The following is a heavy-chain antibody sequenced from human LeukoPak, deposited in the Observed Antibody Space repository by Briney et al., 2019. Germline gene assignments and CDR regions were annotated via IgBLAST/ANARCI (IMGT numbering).Heavy chain of an antibody. CDR1: GYTFTSYG. CDR2: ISAYNGNT. D-gene: IGHD3-22*01. Sequence: ASVKVSCKASGYTFTSYGISWVRQAPGQGLEWMGWISAYNGNTNYAQKLQGRVTMTTDTSTSTAYMELRSLRSDDTAVYYCARAPAIHYDSSGWFDPWGQGTLVTVSS. V-gene: IGHV1-18*01. CDR3: ARAPAIHYDSSGWFDP. J-gene: IGHJ5*02.